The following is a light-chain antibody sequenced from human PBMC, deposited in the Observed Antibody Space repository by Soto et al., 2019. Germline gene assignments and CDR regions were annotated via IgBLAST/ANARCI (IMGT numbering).Light chain of an antibody. CDR3: SSYTTSSTYV. CDR1: SSDVGAYNY. Sequence: SALNQPASVSGSPGQAITFPCTETSSDVGAYNYVSWYQQHPGKAPKLMIYDVTNRPSGVSNRFSGSKSGYTASLTISGLQAEDEADYYCSSYTTSSTYVFGTGTKVTVL. J-gene: IGLJ1*01. V-gene: IGLV2-14*03. CDR2: DVT.